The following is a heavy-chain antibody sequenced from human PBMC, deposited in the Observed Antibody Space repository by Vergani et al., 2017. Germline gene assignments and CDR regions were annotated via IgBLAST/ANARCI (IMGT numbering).Heavy chain of an antibody. CDR2: VSFRGDT. V-gene: IGHV4-61*01. J-gene: IGHJ4*02. D-gene: IGHD3-10*01. Sequence: QVKLQESGPGLLKPSQTLSLTCTVSGESIRSGSHYWSWIRQPPGKGLEWMGYVSFRGDTLYDPSVKGRMTISLNTSSNQFSLYLTSVTAADTAVYYCARSRIYYGAGSPDYWGQGTLVTVSS. CDR3: ARSRIYYGAGSPDY. CDR1: GESIRSGSHY.